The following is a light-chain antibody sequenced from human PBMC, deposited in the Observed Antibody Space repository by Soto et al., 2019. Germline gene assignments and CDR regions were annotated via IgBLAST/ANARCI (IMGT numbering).Light chain of an antibody. CDR3: QQYGSSPPT. J-gene: IGKJ1*01. CDR1: QSVNSNY. CDR2: GAS. Sequence: EIVLTQSPATLSLSPGERATLSCRASQSVNSNYLAWYRRKPGQAPSLLIYGASTRATGIPGRFSGSGSGTDFTLTITRLEPEDFAVYYCQQYGSSPPTFGQGTKVEIK. V-gene: IGKV3-20*01.